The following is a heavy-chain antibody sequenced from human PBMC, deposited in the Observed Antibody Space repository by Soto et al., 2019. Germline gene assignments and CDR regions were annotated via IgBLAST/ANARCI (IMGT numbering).Heavy chain of an antibody. J-gene: IGHJ6*02. D-gene: IGHD3-3*01. CDR3: ARGTYYDFWSGPFYGMDV. CDR1: GGTFSSYA. Sequence: VASVKVSCKASGGTFSSYAISWVRQAPGQGLEWMGGIIPIFGTANYAQKFQGRVTITADKSTSTAYMELSSLRSEDTAVYYCARGTYYDFWSGPFYGMDVWGQGTTVTVSS. V-gene: IGHV1-69*06. CDR2: IIPIFGTA.